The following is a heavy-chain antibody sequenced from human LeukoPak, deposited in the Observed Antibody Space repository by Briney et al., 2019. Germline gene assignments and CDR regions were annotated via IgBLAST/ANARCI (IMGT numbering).Heavy chain of an antibody. J-gene: IGHJ5*02. CDR1: GGSMSDSKT. CDR3: AKVLTAAGLDL. D-gene: IGHD6-25*01. V-gene: IGHV4/OR15-8*01. CDR2: IHDDGRT. Sequence: SETLSLTCSVSGGSMSDSKTWGWVRQPPGKGLEWLGNIHDDGRTAPNPSLRSRPTISQDRSKNQFSLKVSSVTAADTAFYYCAKVLTAAGLDLWGQGILVTVSS.